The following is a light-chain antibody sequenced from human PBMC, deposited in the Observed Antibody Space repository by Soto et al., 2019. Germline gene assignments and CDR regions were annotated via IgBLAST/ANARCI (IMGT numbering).Light chain of an antibody. CDR3: SSYTSSSTYV. V-gene: IGLV2-14*01. CDR1: SRDVGGYNY. J-gene: IGLJ1*01. CDR2: EVS. Sequence: LTQPASVSESPGQSITISCTGTSRDVGGYNYVSWYQQHPGEVPRLVIYEVSNRPSGVSSRFSGSKSGNTASLTISGLLAEDEADYYCSSYTSSSTYVFGTGTKVT.